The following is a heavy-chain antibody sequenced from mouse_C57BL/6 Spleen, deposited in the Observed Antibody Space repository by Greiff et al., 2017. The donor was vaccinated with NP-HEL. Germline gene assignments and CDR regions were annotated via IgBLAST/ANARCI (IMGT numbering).Heavy chain of an antibody. V-gene: IGHV1-15*01. CDR3: TRHPSYAMDY. Sequence: VKLVESGAELVRPGASVTLSCKASGYTFTDYEMHWVKQTPVHGLEWIGAIDPETGGTAYNQKFKGKAILTADKSSSTAYMELRSLTSEDSAVYYCTRHPSYAMDYWGQGTSVTVSS. CDR1: GYTFTDYE. CDR2: IDPETGGT. J-gene: IGHJ4*01.